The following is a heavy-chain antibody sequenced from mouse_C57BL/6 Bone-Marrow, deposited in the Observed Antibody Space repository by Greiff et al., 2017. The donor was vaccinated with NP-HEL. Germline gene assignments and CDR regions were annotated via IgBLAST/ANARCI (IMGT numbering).Heavy chain of an antibody. J-gene: IGHJ4*01. D-gene: IGHD2-5*01. Sequence: VQLKESGPELVKPGASVKISCKASGYSFTGYYMNWVKQSPEKSLEWIGEINPSTGGTTYNQKFKAKATLTVDKSSSTAYMQLKSLTSEDSAVYYCASLIVNYAMDYWGQGTSVTVSS. CDR1: GYSFTGYY. CDR3: ASLIVNYAMDY. V-gene: IGHV1-42*01. CDR2: INPSTGGT.